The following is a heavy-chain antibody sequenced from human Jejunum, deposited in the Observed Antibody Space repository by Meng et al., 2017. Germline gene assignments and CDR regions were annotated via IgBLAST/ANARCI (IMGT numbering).Heavy chain of an antibody. CDR1: VDSVSSNSAA. D-gene: IGHD3-10*02. CDR2: TYYRSKYYN. Sequence: VHRQQLGPVMVKPSQTRSLTCSHSVDSVSSNSAAWNWIRQSPARGLEWLGRTYYRSKYYNDYALSVKSRITINPDTSKNQFSLQLNSVTPEDTAIYYCARDWGDVRGGFDFWGQGTLVTVSS. J-gene: IGHJ4*02. CDR3: ARDWGDVRGGFDF. V-gene: IGHV6-1*01.